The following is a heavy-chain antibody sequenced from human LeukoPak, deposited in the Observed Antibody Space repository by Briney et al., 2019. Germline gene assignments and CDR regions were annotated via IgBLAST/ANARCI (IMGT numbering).Heavy chain of an antibody. CDR1: GFTFSSYE. CDR2: ISSSGTTI. J-gene: IGHJ5*02. CDR3: ARVGVVVAATGNLWFDP. V-gene: IGHV3-48*03. D-gene: IGHD2-15*01. Sequence: GGSLRLSCAASGFTFSSYETNWVRQAPGKGLEWVSYISSSGTTIYYADSVKGRFTLSRDNTKTSLYLKMNCLRAEDTAVYYCARVGVVVAATGNLWFDPWGQGTLVTVSS.